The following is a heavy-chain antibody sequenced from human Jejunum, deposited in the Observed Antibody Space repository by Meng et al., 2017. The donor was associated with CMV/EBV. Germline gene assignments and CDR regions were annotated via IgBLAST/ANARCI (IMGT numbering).Heavy chain of an antibody. V-gene: IGHV4-34*01. CDR3: ARKQLFEWLPYYSGLDV. CDR1: SFSGYY. Sequence: SFSGYYWSWTRQSPGQGLEWNGQINHSASAGDNPSLRRRVTISEDTSKNQFSLRLTSVTAADTAVYYCARKQLFEWLPYYSGLDVWGQGTTVTVSS. CDR2: INHSASA. J-gene: IGHJ6*02. D-gene: IGHD3-3*01.